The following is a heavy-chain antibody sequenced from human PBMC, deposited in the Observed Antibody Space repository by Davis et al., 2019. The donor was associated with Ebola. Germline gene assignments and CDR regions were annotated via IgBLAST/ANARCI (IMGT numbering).Heavy chain of an antibody. D-gene: IGHD6-25*01. CDR1: GCPISSYY. Sequence: PGGSLRLSCTVPGCPISSYYWSWIRQPPGKVLEWIGYIYYSGSTNYNPSLKSRVTISVDTSKNQFSLKLSSVTAADTAVYYCASGQRPRGYYYYGMDVWGQGTTVTVSS. CDR2: IYYSGST. CDR3: ASGQRPRGYYYYGMDV. V-gene: IGHV4-59*12. J-gene: IGHJ6*02.